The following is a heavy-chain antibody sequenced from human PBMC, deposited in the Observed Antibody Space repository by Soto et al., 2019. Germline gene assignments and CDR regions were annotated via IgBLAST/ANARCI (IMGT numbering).Heavy chain of an antibody. CDR2: IWYDGSNK. Sequence: PGGSLRLSCAASGFTFSIYGMHWVRQAPGKGLEWVAVIWYDGSNKYYADSVKGRFTISRDNSKNTLYLQMNSLRAEDTAVYYCAREGTYCSGGSCYPHFDYWGQGTVVTVSS. V-gene: IGHV3-33*01. J-gene: IGHJ4*02. D-gene: IGHD2-15*01. CDR1: GFTFSIYG. CDR3: AREGTYCSGGSCYPHFDY.